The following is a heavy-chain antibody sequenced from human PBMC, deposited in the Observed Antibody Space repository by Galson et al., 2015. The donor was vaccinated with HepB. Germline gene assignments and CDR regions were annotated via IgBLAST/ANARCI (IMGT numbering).Heavy chain of an antibody. V-gene: IGHV3-15*01. J-gene: IGHJ4*02. Sequence: SLRLSCAASGFTFSNAWMYWVRQAPGKGLEWVGRIKSKTNGGATDYTAPVKGRFTISRDDLKNTLYLQMNSLKTEDTAVYYCTTLGDDILTGFYFYWGQGTLVTVSS. CDR1: GFTFSNAW. CDR3: TTLGDDILTGFYFY. D-gene: IGHD3-9*01. CDR2: IKSKTNGGAT.